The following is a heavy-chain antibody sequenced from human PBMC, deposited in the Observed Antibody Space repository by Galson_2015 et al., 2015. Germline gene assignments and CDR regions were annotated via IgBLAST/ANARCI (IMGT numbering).Heavy chain of an antibody. D-gene: IGHD3-3*01. CDR2: ISSSSSTI. Sequence: SLRLSCAASGFTFSSYSMHWVRQAPGKGLEWVSYISSSSSTIYYADSVKGRFTIPRDNAKNSLYLQMNSLIDGDTAGYYCARALFTPPQVKPPRPDAFDIWGQGTMVTVSS. CDR1: GFTFSSYS. J-gene: IGHJ3*02. CDR3: ARALFTPPQVKPPRPDAFDI. V-gene: IGHV3-48*02.